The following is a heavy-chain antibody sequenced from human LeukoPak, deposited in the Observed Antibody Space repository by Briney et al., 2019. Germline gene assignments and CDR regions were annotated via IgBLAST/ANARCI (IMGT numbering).Heavy chain of an antibody. CDR1: GFTFSSYE. J-gene: IGHJ4*02. CDR3: AIDYYDASFDY. Sequence: GGSLRLSCAASGFTFSSYEMNWVRQAPGKGLEWVSYISSSGSTIYYADSVKGRFTISRDNAKNSLYLQMNSLRAKDTAVYYCAIDYYDASFDYWGQGTLVTVSS. CDR2: ISSSGSTI. D-gene: IGHD3-22*01. V-gene: IGHV3-48*03.